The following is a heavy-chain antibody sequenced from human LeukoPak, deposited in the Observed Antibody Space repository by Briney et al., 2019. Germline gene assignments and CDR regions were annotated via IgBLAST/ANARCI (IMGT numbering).Heavy chain of an antibody. Sequence: GGSLRLSCAASGFTFSSYGMHWVRQAPGKGLEWVAVISYDGSNKYYADSVKGRFTISRDNSQNTLYLQMNSLRAEDTAVYYCAKGAYYYDSSGYYRLDYWGQGTLVTVSS. CDR3: AKGAYYYDSSGYYRLDY. J-gene: IGHJ4*02. D-gene: IGHD3-22*01. V-gene: IGHV3-30*18. CDR1: GFTFSSYG. CDR2: ISYDGSNK.